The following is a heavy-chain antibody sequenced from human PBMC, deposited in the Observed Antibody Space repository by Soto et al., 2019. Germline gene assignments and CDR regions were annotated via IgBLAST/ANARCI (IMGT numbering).Heavy chain of an antibody. CDR1: GFTFSNHA. J-gene: IGHJ3*02. V-gene: IGHV3-23*01. D-gene: IGHD3-10*01. CDR3: ATRVVNNLGAFDI. CDR2: ISGSGHIK. Sequence: PGGSLRLSCAASGFTFSNHAISWVLQAPGRGPEWVSAISGSGHIKKYDESVKGRFTISRDNSMNTLYLKMNSMRAEDTAVYYCATRVVNNLGAFDIWGQGTLVTVSS.